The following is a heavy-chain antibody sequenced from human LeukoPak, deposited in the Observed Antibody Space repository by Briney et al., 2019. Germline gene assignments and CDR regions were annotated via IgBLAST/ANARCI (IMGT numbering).Heavy chain of an antibody. CDR1: GFTFSNYY. V-gene: IGHV3-7*01. CDR2: IKHDGSEE. J-gene: IGHJ6*03. CDR3: AREYAVTPTSPGYYYYYYMDV. Sequence: PGGSLRLSCAASGFTFSNYYMTWVRQAPGKGLEWVANIKHDGSEENYGDSVKGRFTISRDNAKNSLYLQMNSLRAEDTAVYYCAREYAVTPTSPGYYYYYYMDVWGKGTTVTVSS. D-gene: IGHD4-17*01.